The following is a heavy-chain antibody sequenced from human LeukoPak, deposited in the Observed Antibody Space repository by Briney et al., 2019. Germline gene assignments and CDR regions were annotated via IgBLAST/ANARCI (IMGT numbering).Heavy chain of an antibody. D-gene: IGHD1-26*01. V-gene: IGHV3-66*01. J-gene: IGHJ4*02. CDR2: IYSGGST. CDR1: GFTVSSNY. CDR3: AKWKHVGATDFDY. Sequence: GGSLRLSCAASGFTVSSNYMSWVRQAPGKGLEWVSVIYSGGSTYYADSVKGRFTISRDNSKNTLYLQMNSLRAEDTAVYYCAKWKHVGATDFDYWGQGTLVTVSS.